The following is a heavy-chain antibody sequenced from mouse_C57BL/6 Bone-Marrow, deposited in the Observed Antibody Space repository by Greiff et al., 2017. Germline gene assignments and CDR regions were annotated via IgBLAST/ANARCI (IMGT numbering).Heavy chain of an antibody. Sequence: EVMLVESGGGLVQPGGSLKLSCAASGFTFSDYYMYWVRQTPEKRLEWVAYISNGGGSTYYPDTVKGRFTISRDNAKNTLYLQMSRLKSEDTAMYYCARGTVVAPFDYWGQGTTLTVSS. D-gene: IGHD1-1*01. CDR1: GFTFSDYY. CDR3: ARGTVVAPFDY. V-gene: IGHV5-12*01. J-gene: IGHJ2*01. CDR2: ISNGGGST.